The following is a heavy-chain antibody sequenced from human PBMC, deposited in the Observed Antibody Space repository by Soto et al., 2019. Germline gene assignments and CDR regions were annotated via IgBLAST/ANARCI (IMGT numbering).Heavy chain of an antibody. CDR2: ISGSGGST. D-gene: IGHD3-3*01. J-gene: IGHJ5*02. V-gene: IGHV3-23*01. CDR3: AKEPSKNYDFWSGYLNWFDP. Sequence: GGSLRLSCAASGFTFSSYAMSWVRQAPGKGLEWVSAISGSGGSTYYADSVKGRFTISRDNSKNTLYLQMKSLRAEDTAVYYCAKEPSKNYDFWSGYLNWFDPWGQGTLVTVSS. CDR1: GFTFSSYA.